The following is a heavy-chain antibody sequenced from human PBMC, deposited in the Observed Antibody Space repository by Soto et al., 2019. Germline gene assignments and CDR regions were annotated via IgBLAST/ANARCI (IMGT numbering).Heavy chain of an antibody. CDR3: AREEYGGWYFDY. CDR1: GGSISSGGYY. Sequence: QVQLQESGPGLVKPSQTLSLTCTVSGGSISSGGYYWSWIRQHPGKGLEWIGYIYYSGSTYYNPSLTSRXXIXVXXSKNQFSLKLSSVTAADTAVYYCAREEYGGWYFDYWGQGTLVTVSS. CDR2: IYYSGST. D-gene: IGHD6-19*01. J-gene: IGHJ4*02. V-gene: IGHV4-31*03.